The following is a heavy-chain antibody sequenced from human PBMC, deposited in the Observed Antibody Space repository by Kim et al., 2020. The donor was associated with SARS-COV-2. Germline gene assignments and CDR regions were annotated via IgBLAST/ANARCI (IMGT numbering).Heavy chain of an antibody. CDR3: ARGRRSWIADY. D-gene: IGHD2-21*01. CDR2: T. V-gene: IGHV4-31*01. J-gene: IGHJ4*02. Sequence: TYYSPALKSQVTISGDTSKHQFSLKLSAVTAADTAVYYCARGRRSWIADYWGQGTLVPVSS.